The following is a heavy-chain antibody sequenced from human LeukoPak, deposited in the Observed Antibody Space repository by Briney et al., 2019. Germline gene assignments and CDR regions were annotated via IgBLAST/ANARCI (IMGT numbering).Heavy chain of an antibody. J-gene: IGHJ4*02. V-gene: IGHV1-18*04. CDR1: GYTFTGYY. CDR2: ISAYNGNT. D-gene: IGHD6-13*01. CDR3: ARVPRGAAAGLDY. Sequence: ASVKVSCKASGYTFTGYYMHWVRQAPGQGLEWMGWISAYNGNTNYAQKLQGRVTMTTDTSTSTAYMELRSLRSDDTAVYYCARVPRGAAAGLDYWGQGTLVTVSS.